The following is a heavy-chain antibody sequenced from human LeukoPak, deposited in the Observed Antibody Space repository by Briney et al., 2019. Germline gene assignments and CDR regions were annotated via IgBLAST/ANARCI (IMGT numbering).Heavy chain of an antibody. J-gene: IGHJ4*02. Sequence: GSLRLSCAASGFTFSSYWMSWVRQAPGKGLEWVANIKQDGSEKYYVDSVKGRFTISRDNAKNSLYLQMNSLRAEDTAVYYCARDHYYGYYYSDYWGQGTLVTVSS. CDR1: GFTFSSYW. V-gene: IGHV3-7*01. D-gene: IGHD3-10*01. CDR3: ARDHYYGYYYSDY. CDR2: IKQDGSEK.